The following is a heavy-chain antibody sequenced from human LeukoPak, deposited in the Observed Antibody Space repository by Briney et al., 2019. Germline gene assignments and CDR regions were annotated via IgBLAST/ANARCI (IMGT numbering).Heavy chain of an antibody. CDR2: ISGSGGST. Sequence: GGSLRLSCAASGFTFSSYAMSWVRQAPGKGREWVLSISGSGGSTYYADSVKGRFTISRDNSKNTLYLQMNSLRAEDTAVYYCAKDPLHGDYVDYWGQGTLVTVSS. V-gene: IGHV3-23*01. J-gene: IGHJ4*02. CDR1: GFTFSSYA. D-gene: IGHD4-17*01. CDR3: AKDPLHGDYVDY.